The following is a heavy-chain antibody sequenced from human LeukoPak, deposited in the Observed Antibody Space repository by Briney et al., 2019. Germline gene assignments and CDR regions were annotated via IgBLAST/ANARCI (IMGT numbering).Heavy chain of an antibody. Sequence: SLRLSCAASGFTFDDYAMHWVRQAPGKGLEWVSGISWNSGSIGYADSVKGRFTISRDNAKNSLYLQMNSLRAEDTALYYCAKDIATMIAGGAFDIWGQGTMVTVSS. V-gene: IGHV3-9*01. CDR2: ISWNSGSI. D-gene: IGHD3-22*01. J-gene: IGHJ3*02. CDR1: GFTFDDYA. CDR3: AKDIATMIAGGAFDI.